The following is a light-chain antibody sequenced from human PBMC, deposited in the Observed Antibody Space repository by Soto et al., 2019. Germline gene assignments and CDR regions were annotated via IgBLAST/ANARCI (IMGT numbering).Light chain of an antibody. CDR2: SNN. CDR3: QSYDRSLSASI. CDR1: SSNIGAGSN. J-gene: IGLJ2*01. Sequence: QSVLTQPPSVSGAPGQRVTISCTGSSSNIGAGSNVHWYQHLPGTAPKLLIYSNNIRPSGVPDRFSGSKSGTSASLAITGLQAEDEADYYCQSYDRSLSASIFGGGTKVTVL. V-gene: IGLV1-40*01.